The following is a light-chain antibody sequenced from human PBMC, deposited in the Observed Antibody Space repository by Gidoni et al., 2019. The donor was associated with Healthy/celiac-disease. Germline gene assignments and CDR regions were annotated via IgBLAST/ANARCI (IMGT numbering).Light chain of an antibody. CDR2: DAS. CDR1: QSVSSY. CDR3: QQRSNWPPWYT. Sequence: EIVLKQSPATLSLSPGERATLSCRASQSVSSYLAWYQQKPGQAPRLLIYDASTRATGIPARFSGSGSGTDFTLTISSLEPEDFAVYYCQQRSNWPPWYTFGQGTKLEIK. V-gene: IGKV3-11*01. J-gene: IGKJ2*01.